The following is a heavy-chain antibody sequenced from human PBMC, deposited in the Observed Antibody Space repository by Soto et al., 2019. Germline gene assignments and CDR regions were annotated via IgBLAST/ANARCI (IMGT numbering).Heavy chain of an antibody. V-gene: IGHV3-23*01. Sequence: EVKLLESGGRLVQTGGSLRLSCAASGFSFNIFAMNWVRQAPWQWLEWVSGISGGGGSTYYADSVKGRFTISRDNSNNTLYLQMNSLRAADPAVYYCAKDPTSYDSSAQFDSWGQVTLVTVSS. CDR2: ISGGGGST. D-gene: IGHD3-22*01. J-gene: IGHJ4*02. CDR1: GFSFNIFA. CDR3: AKDPTSYDSSAQFDS.